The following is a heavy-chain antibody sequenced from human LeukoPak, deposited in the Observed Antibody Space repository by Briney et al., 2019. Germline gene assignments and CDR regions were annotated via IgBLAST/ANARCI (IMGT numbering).Heavy chain of an antibody. V-gene: IGHV4-34*01. CDR1: GGSISSYY. CDR3: ARHLTDY. J-gene: IGHJ4*02. D-gene: IGHD3-9*01. CDR2: INHSGST. Sequence: PSETLSLTCTVSGGSISSYYWSWIRQPPGKGLEWIGEINHSGSTNYNPSLKSRVTISVDTSKNQFSLKLSSVTAADTAVYYCARHLTDYWGQGTLVTVSS.